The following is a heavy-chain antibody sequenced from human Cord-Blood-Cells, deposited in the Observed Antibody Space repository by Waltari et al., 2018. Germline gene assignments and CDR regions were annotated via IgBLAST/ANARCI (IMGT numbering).Heavy chain of an antibody. J-gene: IGHJ4*02. Sequence: QVQLVQSGAAVKKPGSSVKVSCKASGGTFSSYAISWVRQAPGQGLGWMGGIIPIFGTANYAQKFQGRVTITADESTSTAYMELSSLRSEDTAVYYCAIRDYDILTGYYNYWGQGTLVTVSS. V-gene: IGHV1-69*01. CDR2: IIPIFGTA. CDR3: AIRDYDILTGYYNY. D-gene: IGHD3-9*01. CDR1: GGTFSSYA.